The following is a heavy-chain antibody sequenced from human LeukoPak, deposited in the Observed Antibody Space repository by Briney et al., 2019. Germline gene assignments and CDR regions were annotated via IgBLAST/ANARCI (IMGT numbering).Heavy chain of an antibody. CDR1: GGSISSYY. CDR2: IYTSGST. Sequence: PSETLSLTCTVSGGSISSYYWSWIRQPAGKGLEWIGRIYTSGSTNYNPSLKSRVTMSVDTSKNQFSLKLSSVTAADTAVYYCARVAGTGPHMYYYYYMDVWGKGTTVTVSS. J-gene: IGHJ6*03. CDR3: ARVAGTGPHMYYYYYMDV. D-gene: IGHD6-19*01. V-gene: IGHV4-4*07.